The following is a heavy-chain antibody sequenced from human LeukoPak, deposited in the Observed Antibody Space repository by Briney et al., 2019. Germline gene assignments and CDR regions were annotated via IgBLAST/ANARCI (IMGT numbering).Heavy chain of an antibody. J-gene: IGHJ2*01. CDR3: ARVYYSGMYDYWYFDL. Sequence: PSETLSLTCTVSGYSISSGYYWGWIRQPPGKGLEWIGSIYHSGSTYYNPSLKSRVTISVDTSKNQFSLKLSSVTAADTAVYYSARVYYSGMYDYWYFDLWGRGTLVTVSS. CDR2: IYHSGST. CDR1: GYSISSGYY. V-gene: IGHV4-38-2*02. D-gene: IGHD1-26*01.